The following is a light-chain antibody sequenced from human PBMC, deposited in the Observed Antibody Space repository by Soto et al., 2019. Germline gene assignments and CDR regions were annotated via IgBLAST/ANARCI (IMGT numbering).Light chain of an antibody. CDR1: SSDIGTYDY. Sequence: QSALTQPPSASGSPGQSVTISCTGTSSDIGTYDYVSWYQHLPDKAPKLIIYEVSKRPPGVPDRFSGSKSGNTASLSVSGLQAEDDGDYYCSSYAGSNIYVFGTGTKLTVL. CDR2: EVS. V-gene: IGLV2-8*01. J-gene: IGLJ1*01. CDR3: SSYAGSNIYV.